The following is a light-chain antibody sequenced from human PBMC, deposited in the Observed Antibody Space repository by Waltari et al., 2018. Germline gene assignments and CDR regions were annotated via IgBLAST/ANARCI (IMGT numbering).Light chain of an antibody. CDR2: GAS. V-gene: IGKV3-15*01. J-gene: IGKJ2*01. CDR3: LQYKNWPPLYT. CDR1: PSIRSN. Sequence: EIVMTQSHATLSVSPAERATLSCRASPSIRSNLIWYHRKPGQAPRVLIYGASTRATGIPARFSGSGSGTEFTLTITSLQSEDFAVYYCLQYKNWPPLYTFGQGTKLEI.